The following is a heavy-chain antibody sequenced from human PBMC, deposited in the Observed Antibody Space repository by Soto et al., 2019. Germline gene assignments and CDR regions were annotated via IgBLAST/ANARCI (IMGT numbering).Heavy chain of an antibody. V-gene: IGHV4-34*01. D-gene: IGHD2-2*01. CDR3: ARVGGPGYCSSTSCQRENYNWIDP. CDR2: INHSGST. J-gene: IGHJ5*02. CDR1: GGSFSGYY. Sequence: SETLSLTCAVYGGSFSGYYWNWIRQPPGKGLEWIGEINHSGSTNYNPSLKSRVTISVDTSKSQFSLKLSSVTAADTAVYYCARVGGPGYCSSTSCQRENYNWIDPWGQGTLVTVSS.